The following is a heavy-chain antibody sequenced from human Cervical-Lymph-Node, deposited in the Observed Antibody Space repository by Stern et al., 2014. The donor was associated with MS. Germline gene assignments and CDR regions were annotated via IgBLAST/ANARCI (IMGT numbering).Heavy chain of an antibody. CDR3: ARDLSSSSTAFKI. J-gene: IGHJ3*02. V-gene: IGHV1-69*09. D-gene: IGHD6-6*01. CDR1: GGTFSSYT. CDR2: IFPILGIS. Sequence: QVQLVQSGAEVKKPGSSVKVSCKASGGTFSSYTINWVRQAPGQGLEWMGRIFPILGISDYAQKFQGRVTITADKSTTTSYMELSSLRSQDTAVYYCARDLSSSSTAFKIWGHGTMVTVSS.